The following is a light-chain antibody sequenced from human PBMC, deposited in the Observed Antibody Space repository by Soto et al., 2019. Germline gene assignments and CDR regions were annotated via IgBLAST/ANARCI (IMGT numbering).Light chain of an antibody. Sequence: QSVLTQPPSVSGAPGQRVTNSCTGSSSKIGAGYDVHWYQQLPGTAPKLLIYGNSNRPSGVPDRFSGSKSGTSASLAITGLQAEDEADYYCQSYDSNLSVVFGGGTKLTVL. CDR3: QSYDSNLSVV. V-gene: IGLV1-40*01. J-gene: IGLJ2*01. CDR2: GNS. CDR1: SSKIGAGYD.